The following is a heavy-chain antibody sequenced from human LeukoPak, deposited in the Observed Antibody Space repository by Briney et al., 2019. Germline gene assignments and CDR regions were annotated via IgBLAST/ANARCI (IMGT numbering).Heavy chain of an antibody. D-gene: IGHD6-19*01. Sequence: SETLSLTCTVSGGSISSSSYYWGWIRQPPGKGLEWIGSIYYSGSTYYNPSLKSRVTISVDTSKNQFSLKLSSVTAADTAVYYCAREPSLRSVSSGWFPGENMDVWGKGTTVTVSS. CDR3: AREPSLRSVSSGWFPGENMDV. CDR2: IYYSGST. V-gene: IGHV4-39*02. CDR1: GGSISSSSYY. J-gene: IGHJ6*03.